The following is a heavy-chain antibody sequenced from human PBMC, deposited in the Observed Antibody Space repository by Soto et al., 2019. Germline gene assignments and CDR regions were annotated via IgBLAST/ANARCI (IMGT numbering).Heavy chain of an antibody. Sequence: GASVKVSCKASGYTFTSYGISWVRQAPGQGLEWMGGIIPIFGTANYAQKFQGRVTITADESTSTAYMELSSLRSEDTAVYYCARRGRRLVGAITFYYFNYWGQGTLVTVSS. D-gene: IGHD1-26*01. J-gene: IGHJ4*02. CDR3: ARRGRRLVGAITFYYFNY. CDR1: GYTFTSYG. CDR2: IIPIFGTA. V-gene: IGHV1-69*13.